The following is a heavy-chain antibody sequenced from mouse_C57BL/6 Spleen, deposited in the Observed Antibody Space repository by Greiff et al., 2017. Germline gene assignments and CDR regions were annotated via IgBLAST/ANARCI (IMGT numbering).Heavy chain of an antibody. Sequence: QVQLQQSGAELVQPGASVKIFCKASGYAFSSYWMNWVKQRPGKGLEWIGQIYPGDGDTNYNGKFKGKATLTADKSSSTAYMQLSSLTSEDSAVYFCARGDSSGAWFAYWGQGTLVTVSA. J-gene: IGHJ3*01. V-gene: IGHV1-80*01. CDR3: ARGDSSGAWFAY. CDR1: GYAFSSYW. CDR2: IYPGDGDT. D-gene: IGHD3-2*02.